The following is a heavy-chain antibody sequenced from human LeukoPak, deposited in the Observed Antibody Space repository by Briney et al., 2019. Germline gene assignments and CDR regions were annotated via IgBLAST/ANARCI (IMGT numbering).Heavy chain of an antibody. V-gene: IGHV4-59*01. CDR3: ARDQLFGFDP. Sequence: SETLSLTCTVSGGSISSYYWSWIRQPPGKGLEWIGYIYYSGSTNYNPSLESRVTISVDTSKNQFSLKLSSVTAADTAVYYCARDQLFGFDPWGQGTLVTVSS. CDR1: GGSISSYY. J-gene: IGHJ5*02. CDR2: IYYSGST. D-gene: IGHD5-18*01.